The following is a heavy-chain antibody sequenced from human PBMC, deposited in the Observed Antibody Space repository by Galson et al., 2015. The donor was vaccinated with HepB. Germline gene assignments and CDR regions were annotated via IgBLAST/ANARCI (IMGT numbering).Heavy chain of an antibody. Sequence: SVKVSCKASGYTFSSYSITWVRQGPGQGLEWMGWISAYNRKTNYAQKIQGRVTMTTDRFTSTAYMELRSLRSDDTAVYYCARGALVPGVAAPQNNWFDPWGQGTLVTGSS. CDR2: ISAYNRKT. CDR3: ARGALVPGVAAPQNNWFDP. D-gene: IGHD2-15*01. CDR1: GYTFSSYS. V-gene: IGHV1-18*01. J-gene: IGHJ5*02.